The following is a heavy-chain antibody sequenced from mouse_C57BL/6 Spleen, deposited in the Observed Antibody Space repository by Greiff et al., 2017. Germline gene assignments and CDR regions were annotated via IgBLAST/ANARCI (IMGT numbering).Heavy chain of an antibody. Sequence: EVKLQESGAELVRPGASVKLSCTASGFNIKDDYMHWVKQRPEQGLEWIGWIDPENGDTEYASKFQGKATITADTSSNTAYLQLSSLTSEDTAVYYCTTGDYGPFAYWGQGTLVTVSA. J-gene: IGHJ3*01. CDR2: IDPENGDT. V-gene: IGHV14-4*01. CDR3: TTGDYGPFAY. D-gene: IGHD2-4*01. CDR1: GFNIKDDY.